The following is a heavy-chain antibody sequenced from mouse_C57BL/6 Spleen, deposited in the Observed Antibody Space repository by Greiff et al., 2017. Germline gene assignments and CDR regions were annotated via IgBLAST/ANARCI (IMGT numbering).Heavy chain of an antibody. J-gene: IGHJ2*01. Sequence: DVKLVESGGGLVKPGGSLKLSCAASGFTFSSYTMSWVRQTPERRLEWVATIGGGGGNTYYPDSVKGRFTISRDKAKNTVYLHMSSLRSEDTALYYCAREWECDLYDFDYWGQGTTLTVSS. CDR1: GFTFSSYT. CDR2: IGGGGGNT. CDR3: AREWECDLYDFDY. D-gene: IGHD1-1*01. V-gene: IGHV5-9*01.